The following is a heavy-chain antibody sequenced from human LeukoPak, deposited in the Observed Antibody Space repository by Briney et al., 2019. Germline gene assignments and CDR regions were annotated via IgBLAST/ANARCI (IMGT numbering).Heavy chain of an antibody. Sequence: PGGSLRLSCAASGFTFSSLWMSWVRQAPGRGPEWVANINQDGGTTYYVASVKGRFTNSRDNAKNSLSLQMSSLRAEDTAVYYCTKDRQGPNQYHMDVWGKGTTVTVSS. CDR3: TKDRQGPNQYHMDV. CDR1: GFTFSSLW. V-gene: IGHV3-7*01. J-gene: IGHJ6*03. CDR2: INQDGGTT.